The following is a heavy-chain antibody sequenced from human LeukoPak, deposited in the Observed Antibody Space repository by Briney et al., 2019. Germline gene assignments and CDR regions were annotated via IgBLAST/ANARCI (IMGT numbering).Heavy chain of an antibody. CDR2: ISWNSGSI. CDR3: AKDFNWNYGEAFDI. V-gene: IGHV3-9*01. CDR1: GFTFDYYA. J-gene: IGHJ3*02. Sequence: GGSPRLSCAASGFTFDYYAMHWVRQAPGKGLEWVSGISWNSGSIGYADSVKGRFTISRDNAKNSLYPQMNRLRAEDTALYYCAKDFNWNYGEAFDIWGQGTMVTVSS. D-gene: IGHD1-7*01.